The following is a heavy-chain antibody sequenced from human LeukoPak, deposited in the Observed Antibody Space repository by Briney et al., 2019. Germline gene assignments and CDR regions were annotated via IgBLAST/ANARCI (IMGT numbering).Heavy chain of an antibody. V-gene: IGHV3-49*04. CDR2: MASEAHGATV. CDR1: GFTFADYG. J-gene: IGHJ6*03. Sequence: GGSLRLSCTGSGFTFADYGVTWVSQAPGRELEWVSFMASEAHGATVEYAAAVKDRFSSSRDDSKSIAYLQMSSLRTEDTGVYYCARERVSRMYRSGSGYRYDYSMDVWGKGTTVIVSS. D-gene: IGHD6-19*01. CDR3: ARERVSRMYRSGSGYRYDYSMDV.